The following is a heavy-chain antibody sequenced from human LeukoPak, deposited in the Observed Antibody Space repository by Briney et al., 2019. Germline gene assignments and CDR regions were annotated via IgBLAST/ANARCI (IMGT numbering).Heavy chain of an antibody. D-gene: IGHD6-6*01. V-gene: IGHV1-8*03. CDR2: MNPNSGNT. CDR3: ARGLTGSSSFYYMDV. CDR1: GYTFTSYD. Sequence: ASVKVSCKASGYTFTSYDINWVRQASGQGLEWMGWMNPNSGNTGYAQKFQGRVTITRNTSISTAYMELSSLRSEATAVYYCARGLTGSSSFYYMDVWGKGTTVTVSS. J-gene: IGHJ6*03.